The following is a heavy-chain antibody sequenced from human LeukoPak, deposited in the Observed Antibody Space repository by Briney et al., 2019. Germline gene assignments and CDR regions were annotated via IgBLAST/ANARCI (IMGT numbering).Heavy chain of an antibody. CDR1: GFTFSRHG. Sequence: GGSLRLSCAASGFTFSRHGIDWVRQAPGKGLEWVSSITSRSSFIFYADSVKGRFTISRDNAKNSLYLQMKSLRAEDTAVYYCARQFAYSSGCDSWGQGTLVTVSS. D-gene: IGHD6-19*01. V-gene: IGHV3-21*01. CDR3: ARQFAYSSGCDS. CDR2: ITSRSSFI. J-gene: IGHJ4*02.